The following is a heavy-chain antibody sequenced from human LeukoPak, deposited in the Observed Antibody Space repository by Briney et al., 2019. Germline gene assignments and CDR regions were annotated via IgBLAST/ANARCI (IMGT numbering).Heavy chain of an antibody. Sequence: ASVKVSCKASRYTFTSYDINWVRQATGQGLEWMGWMNPNSGVTNYAQKFQGRVTMTRDTSITTAYMELSRLTSDDTAVYYCARGHCSSTSCYWVVRWFDPWGQGTLVTVSS. V-gene: IGHV1-2*02. J-gene: IGHJ5*02. CDR3: ARGHCSSTSCYWVVRWFDP. CDR2: MNPNSGVT. CDR1: RYTFTSYD. D-gene: IGHD2-2*01.